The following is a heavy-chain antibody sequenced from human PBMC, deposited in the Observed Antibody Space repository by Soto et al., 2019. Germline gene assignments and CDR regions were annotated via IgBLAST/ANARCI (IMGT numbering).Heavy chain of an antibody. CDR2: IFYSGPT. CDR3: ARVSGSYYYGMDV. Sequence: PSETLSLTCTVSGDSITRGVHYWSWIRQLPGKGLEWIGYIFYSGPTYYNPSLKSRVAISVDTSKNQFSLKLSSVTAADTAVYYCARVSGSYYYGMDVWGQGTTVTVSS. CDR1: GDSITRGVHY. J-gene: IGHJ6*02. V-gene: IGHV4-31*03. D-gene: IGHD1-26*01.